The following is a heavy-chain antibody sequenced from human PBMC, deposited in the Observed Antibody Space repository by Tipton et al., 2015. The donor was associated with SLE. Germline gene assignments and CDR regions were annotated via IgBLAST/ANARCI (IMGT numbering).Heavy chain of an antibody. CDR3: AKDIYGSGSPFYFDL. D-gene: IGHD3-10*01. CDR2: ISWNSGSI. V-gene: IGHV3-9*01. CDR1: GFTFDDYA. J-gene: IGHJ4*02. Sequence: SLRLSCAASGFTFDDYAMHWVRQAPGKGLEWVSGISWNSGSIGYADSVKGRFTISRDNAKNSLYLQMNSLRPEDTAVYYCAKDIYGSGSPFYFDLWGQGTLVTVSS.